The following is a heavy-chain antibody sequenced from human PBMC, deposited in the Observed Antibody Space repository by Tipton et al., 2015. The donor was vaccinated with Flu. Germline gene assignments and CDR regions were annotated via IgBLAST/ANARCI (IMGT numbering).Heavy chain of an antibody. Sequence: LRLSCTVSGGSISSGSYYWSWIRQPAGKGLEWIGRIYTSGSTNYNPSLKSRVTISVDTSKNQFSLKLSSVTAADTAVYYCARRTKGTMVRVVIVNWFDPLGQGTLVTLSS. J-gene: IGHJ5*02. V-gene: IGHV4-61*02. CDR2: IYTSGST. CDR1: GGSISSGSYY. CDR3: ARRTKGTMVRVVIVNWFDP. D-gene: IGHD3-10*01.